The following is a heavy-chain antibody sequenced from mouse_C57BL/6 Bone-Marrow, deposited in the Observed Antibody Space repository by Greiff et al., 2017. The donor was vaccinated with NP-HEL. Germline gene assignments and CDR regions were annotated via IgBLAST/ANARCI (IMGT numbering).Heavy chain of an antibody. CDR3: ARELPPREVYAMDY. V-gene: IGHV5-4*01. CDR2: ISDGGSYT. J-gene: IGHJ4*01. Sequence: EVMLVESGGGLVKPGGSLKLSCAASGFTFSSYAMSWVRQTPDKRLEWVATISDGGSYTYYPDNVKGRFTISRDNAKNNLYLQMSHLKAEDTAMYYCARELPPREVYAMDYWGQGTSVTVSS. D-gene: IGHD1-1*01. CDR1: GFTFSSYA.